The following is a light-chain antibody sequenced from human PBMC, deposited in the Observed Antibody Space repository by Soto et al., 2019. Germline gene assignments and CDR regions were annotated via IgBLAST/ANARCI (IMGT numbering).Light chain of an antibody. CDR3: AVWDDSLEGWV. V-gene: IGLV1-44*01. Sequence: QSVLTQPPSASGTPGQRVTISCSGSSSNIGSHVVYWYQQLAGTAPKLLMYNNNQRPSGVPDRFSGSKSGTSASLAISGLQSEDEADYYCAVWDDSLEGWVFGGGTKLT. J-gene: IGLJ3*02. CDR2: NNN. CDR1: SSNIGSHV.